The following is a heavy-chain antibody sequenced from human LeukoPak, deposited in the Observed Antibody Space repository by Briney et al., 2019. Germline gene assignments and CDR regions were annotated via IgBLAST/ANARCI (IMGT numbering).Heavy chain of an antibody. CDR1: GFTFSSYW. D-gene: IGHD4-17*01. CDR3: ARTTVFDY. Sequence: RGSLRLSCAASGFTFSSYWMSWVRQAPGKGLEWVANIKEDGSEKNYVDSMKGRFTISRDNAKNSLYLQLNSLRAEDTAVYYCARTTVFDYWGQGALVTVSS. J-gene: IGHJ4*02. V-gene: IGHV3-7*04. CDR2: IKEDGSEK.